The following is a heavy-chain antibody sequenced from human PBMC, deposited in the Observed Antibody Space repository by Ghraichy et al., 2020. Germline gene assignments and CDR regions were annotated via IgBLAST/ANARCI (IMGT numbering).Heavy chain of an antibody. Sequence: ASVKVSCKASGYTFTAYYIHWVRQAPGLGLEWMGRINPNSGGTNYTQKFQGRVTMTRDTSISTAYMELSRLRSDDAAVYFCARLITISGPWHYALDAWGQGTTVTVSS. CDR1: GYTFTAYY. CDR2: INPNSGGT. V-gene: IGHV1-2*02. J-gene: IGHJ6*02. D-gene: IGHD3-3*01. CDR3: ARLITISGPWHYALDA.